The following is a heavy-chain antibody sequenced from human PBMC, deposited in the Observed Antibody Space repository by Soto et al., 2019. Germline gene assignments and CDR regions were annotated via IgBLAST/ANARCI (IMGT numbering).Heavy chain of an antibody. CDR2: MYTSGST. CDR1: GASISSYY. D-gene: IGHD6-19*01. V-gene: IGHV4-4*07. J-gene: IGHJ4*02. CDR3: AKEGAAVELGY. Sequence: QVQLQESGPGLVKPSETMSLTCTVSGASISSYYWSWVRQPAGKGLECIGRMYTSGSTNYNPSLKRRVTMSVDTSNNQFSLQLTSVTVADTAVYDCAKEGAAVELGYWGQGTLVTVSS.